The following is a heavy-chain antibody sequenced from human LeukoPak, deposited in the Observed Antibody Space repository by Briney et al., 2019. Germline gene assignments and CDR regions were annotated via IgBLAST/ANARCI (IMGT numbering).Heavy chain of an antibody. Sequence: SGPTLVNPTQTLTLTCTFSGFSLRTRGLGVGWIRQPPGKALEWLVLIYWNDDLRYSPSLKSRLTLTKDTSKSQVVLTLTNMDPVDTATYYCAQAADGYNSDASDIWGQGTMVTVSS. V-gene: IGHV2-5*01. D-gene: IGHD5-24*01. J-gene: IGHJ3*02. CDR3: AQAADGYNSDASDI. CDR2: IYWNDDL. CDR1: GFSLRTRGLG.